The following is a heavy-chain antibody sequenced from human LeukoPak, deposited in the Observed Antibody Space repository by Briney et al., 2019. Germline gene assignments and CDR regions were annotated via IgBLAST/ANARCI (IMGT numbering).Heavy chain of an antibody. J-gene: IGHJ6*03. Sequence: PGGSLRLSCAASGFTFSFYGMHWVRQAPGKGLEWVAFIRSDGSNKYYADSVKGRFTISRDNSNNTLYLQMNSLRAEDMALYYCAKGGGGRLIYYYYMDVWGKGTTVTVSS. D-gene: IGHD3-16*01. V-gene: IGHV3-30*02. CDR3: AKGGGGRLIYYYYMDV. CDR1: GFTFSFYG. CDR2: IRSDGSNK.